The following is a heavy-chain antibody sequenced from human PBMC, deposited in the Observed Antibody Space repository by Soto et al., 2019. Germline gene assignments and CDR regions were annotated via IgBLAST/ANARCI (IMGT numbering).Heavy chain of an antibody. CDR1: GYTFTRYG. CDR3: ARDSPSTVSGAFDI. CDR2: ISAYNGNT. Sequence: ASVKVSWKASGYTFTRYGISWGRQAPGQGLEWMGWISAYNGNTNYAQKLQGRVTMTTDTSTSTAYMELRSLRSDDTAVYYCARDSPSTVSGAFDIWGQGTMVTVSS. V-gene: IGHV1-18*01. J-gene: IGHJ3*02. D-gene: IGHD4-17*01.